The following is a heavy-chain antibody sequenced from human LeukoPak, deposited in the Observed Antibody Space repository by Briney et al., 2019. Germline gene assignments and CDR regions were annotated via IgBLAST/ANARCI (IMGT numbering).Heavy chain of an antibody. CDR2: IYHSGST. CDR1: GDSIPGDY. V-gene: IGHV4-38-2*02. J-gene: IGHJ4*02. D-gene: IGHD3-10*01. Sequence: SETLSLTCTVSGDSIPGDYWTWLRQPPGKGLQWIGSIYHSGSTYYNPSLKSRVTISVDTSKNQFSLKLSSVTAADTAVYYCARFRPGVFDYWGQGTLVTVSS. CDR3: ARFRPGVFDY.